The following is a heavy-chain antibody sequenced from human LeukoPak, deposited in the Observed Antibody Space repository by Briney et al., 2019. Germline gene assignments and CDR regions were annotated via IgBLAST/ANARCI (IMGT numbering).Heavy chain of an antibody. CDR1: GGSISSYY. Sequence: SETLSLTCTVSGGSISSYYWSWIRQPPGKGLEWIGYIYYSGSTNYNPSLKSRVIISVDTPKKHFSLRLRSVTAADTAVYYCARGGPWELRIWGQGTTVTVSS. D-gene: IGHD1-26*01. V-gene: IGHV4-59*13. CDR2: IYYSGST. CDR3: ARGGPWELRI. J-gene: IGHJ3*02.